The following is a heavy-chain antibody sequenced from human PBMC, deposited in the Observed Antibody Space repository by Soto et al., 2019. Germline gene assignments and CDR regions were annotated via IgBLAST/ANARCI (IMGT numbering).Heavy chain of an antibody. CDR2: IFYSGST. CDR1: GGSISTSRSY. D-gene: IGHD2-21*01. J-gene: IGHJ5*02. CDR3: ARQPTTGDTDLWFDP. V-gene: IGHV4-39*01. Sequence: QLQLLESGPGLVKASETLSLTCNVSGGSISTSRSYWAWIRQPPGKGLEWLANIFYSGSTYYNPSLASRFTVSVDTSKNAFSLKLRSVTAADTAVYYCARQPTTGDTDLWFDPWGQGTLVTVSS.